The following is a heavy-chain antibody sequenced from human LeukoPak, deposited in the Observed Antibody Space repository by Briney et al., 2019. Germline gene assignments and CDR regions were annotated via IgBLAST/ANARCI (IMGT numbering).Heavy chain of an antibody. CDR3: AREMAVGYGVD. CDR2: ISYSGST. V-gene: IGHV4-39*07. CDR1: GGAISSNNYY. J-gene: IGHJ4*02. D-gene: IGHD5-12*01. Sequence: SETLSLTCTVSGGAISSNNYYWGWVRQPPGKGLEWIATISYSGSTYYNPSLKSQVTISIDTSNNQFSLKLTSVTAADTAVYYCAREMAVGYGVDWGQGTLVTVSS.